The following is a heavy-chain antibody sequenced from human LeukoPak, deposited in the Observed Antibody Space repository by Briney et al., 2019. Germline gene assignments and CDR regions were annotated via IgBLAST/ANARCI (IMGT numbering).Heavy chain of an antibody. V-gene: IGHV4-39*01. D-gene: IGHD3-22*01. CDR1: GGSISGSSYY. Sequence: SETLSLTCTVSGGSISGSSYYWGWIRQPPGKGLEWIGSIYYSGSTYYNPSLKSRVTISVDTSKNQFSLKLSSVTAADTAVYYCDGGDSSGYSFDPVFDYWGQGTLVTVSS. CDR3: DGGDSSGYSFDPVFDY. CDR2: IYYSGST. J-gene: IGHJ4*02.